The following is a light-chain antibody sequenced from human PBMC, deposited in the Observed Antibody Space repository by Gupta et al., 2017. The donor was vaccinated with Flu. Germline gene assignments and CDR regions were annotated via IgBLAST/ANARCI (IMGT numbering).Light chain of an antibody. CDR3: QQCYSTPYT. J-gene: IGKJ2*01. CDR1: QSISSY. Sequence: DIQMTQSPSSLSASVGDRVTITCQASQSISSYLNWNQQKPGKAPKLLIYAASSLQSGVPSRFSGSGSGTDFTLTISSLQPEDFATYYCQQCYSTPYTFGQGTKLEIK. CDR2: AAS. V-gene: IGKV1-39*01.